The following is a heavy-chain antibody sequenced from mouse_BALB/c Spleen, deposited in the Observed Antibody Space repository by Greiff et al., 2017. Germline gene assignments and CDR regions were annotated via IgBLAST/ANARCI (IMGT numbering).Heavy chain of an antibody. CDR1: GFTFSSYT. J-gene: IGHJ4*01. D-gene: IGHD2-1*01. V-gene: IGHV5-12-2*01. CDR2: ISNGGGST. Sequence: EVQLVESGGGLVQPGGSLKLSCAASGFTFSSYTMSWVRQTPEKRLEWVAYISNGGGSTYYPDTVKGRFTISRDNAKNTLYLQMSSLKSEDTAMYYCARRGNPYYYAMDYWGQGTSVTVSS. CDR3: ARRGNPYYYAMDY.